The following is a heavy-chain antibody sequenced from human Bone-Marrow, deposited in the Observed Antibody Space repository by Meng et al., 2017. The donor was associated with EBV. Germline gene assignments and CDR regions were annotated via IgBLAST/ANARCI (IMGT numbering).Heavy chain of an antibody. J-gene: IGHJ4*02. Sequence: QVQLQQWGAGLCTPSDTLSLTCAVCAGSFSDYYWSWIRQPPGKGLEWIGEINHSGSTNYNPSLKSRVTISVDTSKNQFSLKLSSVTAADTAVYYCARGIPGGSGKPYFDHWDQGTLVTVSS. CDR3: ARGIPGGSGKPYFDH. CDR1: AGSFSDYY. V-gene: IGHV4-34*02. D-gene: IGHD3-10*01. CDR2: INHSGST.